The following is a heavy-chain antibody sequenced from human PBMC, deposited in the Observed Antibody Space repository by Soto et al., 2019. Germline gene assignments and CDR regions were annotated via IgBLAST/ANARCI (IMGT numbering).Heavy chain of an antibody. D-gene: IGHD3-16*01. CDR3: ARDLTNMGAPHYYYGMDV. CDR2: ISYDGSNK. CDR1: GFTFSSYA. J-gene: IGHJ6*02. V-gene: IGHV3-30-3*01. Sequence: GGSLRLSCAASGFTFSSYAMHWVRQAPGKGLEWVAVISYDGSNKYYADSVKGRFTISRDNSKNTLYLQMNSLRAEDTAVYYCARDLTNMGAPHYYYGMDVWGQGTTVTVSS.